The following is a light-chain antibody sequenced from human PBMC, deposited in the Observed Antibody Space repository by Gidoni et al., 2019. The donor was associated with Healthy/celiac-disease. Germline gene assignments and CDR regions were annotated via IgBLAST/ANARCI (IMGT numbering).Light chain of an antibody. CDR1: QSISSY. V-gene: IGKV1-39*01. J-gene: IGKJ3*01. Sequence: DIQMTQSPSSLSASVGDRVTITCRASQSISSYLNWYPQKPGKAPKLLIYAASSLQSGVPSRFSGSGSGTDFTLTISSLQPEDFATYYCQQSYSTVFTFGPGTKVDIK. CDR3: QQSYSTVFT. CDR2: AAS.